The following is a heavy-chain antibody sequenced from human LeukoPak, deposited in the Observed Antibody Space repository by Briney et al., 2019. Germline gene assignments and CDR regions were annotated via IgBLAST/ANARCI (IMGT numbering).Heavy chain of an antibody. J-gene: IGHJ3*02. CDR2: IYYSGST. D-gene: IGHD3-22*01. CDR3: ARDYYDSSGYYLAAFDI. Sequence: SETLSLTCAVYGGSFSGYYWSWIRQHPGKGLEWIGYIYYSGSTYYNPSLKSRVTISVDTSKNQFSLKLSSVTAADTAVYYCARDYYDSSGYYLAAFDIWGQGTMVTVSS. V-gene: IGHV4-31*11. CDR1: GGSFSGYY.